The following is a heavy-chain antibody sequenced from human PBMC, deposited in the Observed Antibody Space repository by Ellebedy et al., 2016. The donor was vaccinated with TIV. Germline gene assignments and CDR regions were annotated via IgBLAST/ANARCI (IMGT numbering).Heavy chain of an antibody. V-gene: IGHV1-18*04. CDR2: SSIYNGAA. Sequence: AASVKVSCKASGYNFATNGINWVRQAPGQGLEWMGWSSIYNGAAKSAQKFQDRLSMTRDTSTSTAYMDLRSLRPDDSAVYFCAREGDFVVVNDRYLSYFDLWGQGTLVTVS. D-gene: IGHD2-21*01. J-gene: IGHJ4*02. CDR3: AREGDFVVVNDRYLSYFDL. CDR1: GYNFATNG.